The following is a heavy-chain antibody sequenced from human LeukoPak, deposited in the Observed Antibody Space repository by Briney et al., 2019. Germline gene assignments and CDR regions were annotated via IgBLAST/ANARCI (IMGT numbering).Heavy chain of an antibody. J-gene: IGHJ4*02. V-gene: IGHV4-4*02. CDR1: GFTFSSYSM. Sequence: PGGSLRLSCAASGFTFSSYSMNWVRQPPGKGLEWIGEIYHSGSTNYNPSLKSRVTISVDKSKNQFSLKLSSVTAADTAVYYCARVTEPGIAAAGIDYWGQGTLVTVSS. D-gene: IGHD6-13*01. CDR2: IYHSGST. CDR3: ARVTEPGIAAAGIDY.